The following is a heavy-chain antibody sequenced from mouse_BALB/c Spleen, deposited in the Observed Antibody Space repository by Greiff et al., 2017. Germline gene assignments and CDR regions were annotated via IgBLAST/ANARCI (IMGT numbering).Heavy chain of an antibody. CDR2: IDPSDSYT. CDR3: TRKGPSRRRFDY. V-gene: IGHV1S127*01. Sequence: QVQLQQPGAELVKPGASVKMSCKASGYTFTSYWMHWVKQRPGQGLEWIGVIDPSDSYTSYNQKFKGKATLTVDTSSSTAYMQLSSLTSEDSAVYYCTRKGPSRRRFDYWGQGTTLTVSS. J-gene: IGHJ2*01. D-gene: IGHD3-3*01. CDR1: GYTFTSYW.